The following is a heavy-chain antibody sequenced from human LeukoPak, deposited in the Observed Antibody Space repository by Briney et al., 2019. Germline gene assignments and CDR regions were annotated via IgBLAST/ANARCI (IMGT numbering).Heavy chain of an antibody. V-gene: IGHV3-21*01. D-gene: IGHD6-19*01. J-gene: IGHJ4*02. CDR1: GFTFSSYS. CDR3: ARLQSSSGWYRDRAYYFDY. CDR2: ISSSSSYI. Sequence: GGSLRLSCAASGFTFSSYSMNWVRQAPGKGLEWVSSISSSSSYIYYADSVKGRFTISRDNAKNSLYLQMNSLRAEDTAVYYCARLQSSSGWYRDRAYYFDYWGQGTLVTVSS.